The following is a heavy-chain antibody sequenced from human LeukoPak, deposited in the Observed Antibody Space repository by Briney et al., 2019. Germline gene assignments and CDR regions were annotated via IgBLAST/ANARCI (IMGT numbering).Heavy chain of an antibody. Sequence: GGSLRLSCAASGFTFSRYSMNWVRQAPGKGLEWVSSISDGSSYIYYADSVKGRFTISRDNAKNSLYLHMNSLRADDTAVYYCARDHYGSGRYGMDVWGQRTTVTVSS. CDR1: GFTFSRYS. D-gene: IGHD3-10*01. CDR2: ISDGSSYI. CDR3: ARDHYGSGRYGMDV. V-gene: IGHV3-21*01. J-gene: IGHJ6*02.